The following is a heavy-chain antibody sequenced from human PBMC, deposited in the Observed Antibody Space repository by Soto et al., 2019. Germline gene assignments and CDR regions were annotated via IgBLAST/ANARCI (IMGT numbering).Heavy chain of an antibody. V-gene: IGHV1-18*01. J-gene: IGHJ6*03. CDR1: GYSFTNYG. CDR2: ISAFNGNT. CDR3: ARDRGVAPPVAGNTHYYYYMDV. Sequence: QDQLVQSGAEVKKPGASVTVSCKASGYSFTNYGVTWVRQAPAQGLEWMGWISAFNGNTHYAQNLQGRVTMTTDASTSTAYMELRSLRSDDTAVYYCARDRGVAPPVAGNTHYYYYMDVWGKGTTVTVSS. D-gene: IGHD6-19*01.